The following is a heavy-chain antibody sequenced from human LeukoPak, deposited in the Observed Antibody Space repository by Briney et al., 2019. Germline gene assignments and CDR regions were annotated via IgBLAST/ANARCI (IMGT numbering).Heavy chain of an antibody. D-gene: IGHD2-8*01. CDR1: GDSLNELS. J-gene: IGHJ5*02. V-gene: IGHV1-24*01. CDR3: ATESGASVMGGLDI. Sequence: ASVKVSCKVSGDSLNELSIHWVRQAPGKGLEWMGGFEPEEDETLHAEKFEGRVNMTEDTSTGTAYLELSSLRSEDMGVYYCATESGASVMGGLDIWGQGILVTVSS. CDR2: FEPEEDET.